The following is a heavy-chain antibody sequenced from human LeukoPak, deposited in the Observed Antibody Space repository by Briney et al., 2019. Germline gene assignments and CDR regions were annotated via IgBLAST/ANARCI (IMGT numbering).Heavy chain of an antibody. V-gene: IGHV3-20*04. CDR1: GFTFDDYG. CDR3: ARCSGTSCYGSWFDS. CDR2: INWNGGST. D-gene: IGHD2-2*01. J-gene: IGHJ5*01. Sequence: GGSLRLSCAASGFTFDDYGMSWVRQAPGKGLEWVSGINWNGGSTGYADSVKGRFTISRDNAKNSLYLQMNSLRVEDTALYYCARCSGTSCYGSWFDSWGQGTLVTVSS.